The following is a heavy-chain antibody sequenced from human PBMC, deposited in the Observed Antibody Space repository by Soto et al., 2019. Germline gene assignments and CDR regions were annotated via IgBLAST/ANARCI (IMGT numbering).Heavy chain of an antibody. CDR3: ARASAGDSPPT. D-gene: IGHD3-16*01. CDR2: IWYDGGNK. J-gene: IGHJ5*02. V-gene: IGHV3-33*01. CDR1: GLTFSSYG. Sequence: QVQLVESGGGVVQPGRSLRLSCAASGLTFSSYGMHWVRQAPGKGLEWVAVIWYDGGNKYYADSVKGRFTISRDNSKNMLYLQMNSMRAEETAVDDCARASAGDSPPTWGQGTLVTVFS.